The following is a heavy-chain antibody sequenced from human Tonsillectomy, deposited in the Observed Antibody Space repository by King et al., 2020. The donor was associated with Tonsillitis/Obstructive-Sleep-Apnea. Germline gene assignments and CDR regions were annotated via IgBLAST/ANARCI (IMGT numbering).Heavy chain of an antibody. Sequence: VQLQQWGAGLLKPSETLSLTCAVYGGSFSGYYWGWIRQPPGKGLEWIGEINHSGSTNYNPSLKSRVTISVDTSKNQFSLKLSSVTAADTAVYYCAIYRAHQQLVPFFDYWGQGTLVTVSS. D-gene: IGHD6-13*01. CDR3: AIYRAHQQLVPFFDY. J-gene: IGHJ4*02. CDR1: GGSFSGYY. CDR2: INHSGST. V-gene: IGHV4-34*01.